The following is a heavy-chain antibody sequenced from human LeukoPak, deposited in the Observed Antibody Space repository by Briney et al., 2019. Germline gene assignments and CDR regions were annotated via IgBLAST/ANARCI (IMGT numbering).Heavy chain of an antibody. CDR2: ISSSSSSI. D-gene: IGHD2-15*01. J-gene: IGHJ3*02. Sequence: GGSLRLSCAASGFTFSSYSMNWVRQAPGKGLEWVSSISSSSSSIYYADSVKGRFTISRDNAKNSLYLQMNSLRAEDTAVYYCAKAQAVAATADAFDIWGQGTMVTVSS. CDR3: AKAQAVAATADAFDI. V-gene: IGHV3-21*04. CDR1: GFTFSSYS.